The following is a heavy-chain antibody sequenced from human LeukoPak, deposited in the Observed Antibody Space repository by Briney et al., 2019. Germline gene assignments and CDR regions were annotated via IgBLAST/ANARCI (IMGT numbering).Heavy chain of an antibody. CDR1: GGSISSYY. CDR3: ARVDLRAAYFDY. V-gene: IGHV4-4*07. CDR2: IYTSGSI. D-gene: IGHD2-15*01. J-gene: IGHJ4*02. Sequence: SETLSLTCTVSGGSISSYYWSWIRQPAGKGLEWIGRIYTSGSIGYNPSLKSRVTMSVDTSKNQFSLKLSSVTAADTAVYYCARVDLRAAYFDYWGQGTLVTVSS.